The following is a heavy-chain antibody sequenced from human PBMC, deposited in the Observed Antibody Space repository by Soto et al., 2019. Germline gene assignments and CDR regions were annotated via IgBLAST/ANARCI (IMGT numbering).Heavy chain of an antibody. CDR2: IYSSGST. V-gene: IGHV4-59*01. CDR3: ARDLRSIAAPSFSWFDP. J-gene: IGHJ5*02. CDR1: GGFISRYF. Sequence: PSETLSLTCTVSGGFISRYFWGWIRQPPGKGLEWIGNIYSSGSTYYNPSLKSRVTMSVDTSKNQFSLELSSVTAADTAVYYCARDLRSIAAPSFSWFDPWGQGTLVTVSS. D-gene: IGHD6-13*01.